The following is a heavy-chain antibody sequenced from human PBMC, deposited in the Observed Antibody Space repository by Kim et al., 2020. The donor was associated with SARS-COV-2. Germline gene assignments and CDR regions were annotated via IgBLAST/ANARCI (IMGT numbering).Heavy chain of an antibody. CDR2: INPNSGGT. D-gene: IGHD2-2*01. J-gene: IGHJ6*03. Sequence: ASVKVSCKASGYTFTGYYMHWVRQAPGQGLEWMGWINPNSGGTNYAQKFQGRVTMTRDTSISTAYMELSRLRSDDTAVYYCARDMGHCSSTSCYGVYYYMDVWGKGTTVTVSS. CDR3: ARDMGHCSSTSCYGVYYYMDV. CDR1: GYTFTGYY. V-gene: IGHV1-2*02.